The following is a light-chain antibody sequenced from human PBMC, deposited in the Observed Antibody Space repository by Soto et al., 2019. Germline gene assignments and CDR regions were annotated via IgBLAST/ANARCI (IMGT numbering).Light chain of an antibody. CDR1: QSISSY. J-gene: IGKJ3*01. V-gene: IGKV1-39*01. CDR3: QQSYCTPFA. Sequence: DIQMTPSPSSLSASVGARVTITCRAIQSISSYLNWYQQKPGKAPKLLLYAAFSWQSGVPSSFSGSGSDTDFTVTTSNLQPEYFATYYFQQSYCTPFAVGPRIKVDIK. CDR2: AAF.